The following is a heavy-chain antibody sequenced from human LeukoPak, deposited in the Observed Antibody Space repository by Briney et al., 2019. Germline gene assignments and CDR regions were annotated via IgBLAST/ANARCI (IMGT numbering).Heavy chain of an antibody. CDR3: ARQQAGYTGDAFDI. Sequence: GESLKISCKGSGYSFSTYWIGWVRQMPGKGLEWMGIIYPDDSDTGYSPSFQGQVTISADKSISTAYLQWSSLKASDTAMYYCARQQAGYTGDAFDIWGQGTMVTVSS. D-gene: IGHD5-24*01. CDR1: GYSFSTYW. CDR2: IYPDDSDT. V-gene: IGHV5-51*01. J-gene: IGHJ3*02.